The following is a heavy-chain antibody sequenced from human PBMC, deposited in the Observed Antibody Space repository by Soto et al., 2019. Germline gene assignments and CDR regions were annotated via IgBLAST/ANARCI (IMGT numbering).Heavy chain of an antibody. CDR1: GYTFTSYG. CDR2: INPYNGNT. J-gene: IGHJ5*02. Sequence: ASVKVSCKASGYTFTSYGLSWVRQAPGQGPEWMGWINPYNGNTKDTQKLQGRVTMTTDTSTGTAYMELRSLRSDDTAVYYCATEPWKDLSRFDPWGQGTLVTVSS. D-gene: IGHD1-1*01. CDR3: ATEPWKDLSRFDP. V-gene: IGHV1-18*01.